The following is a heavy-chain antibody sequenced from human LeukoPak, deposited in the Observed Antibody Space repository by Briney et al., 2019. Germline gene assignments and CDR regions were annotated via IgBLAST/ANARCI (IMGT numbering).Heavy chain of an antibody. Sequence: ASVKVSCKASGYTFTAYYMHWVRQAPGQGLEWMGWINPNSGGTNYAQKFQGRVTMTRDTSISTAYMELSRLRSDDTAVYYCARPVTPGEVFDYWGQGTLVTVSS. D-gene: IGHD4-17*01. CDR3: ARPVTPGEVFDY. V-gene: IGHV1-2*02. CDR2: INPNSGGT. J-gene: IGHJ4*02. CDR1: GYTFTAYY.